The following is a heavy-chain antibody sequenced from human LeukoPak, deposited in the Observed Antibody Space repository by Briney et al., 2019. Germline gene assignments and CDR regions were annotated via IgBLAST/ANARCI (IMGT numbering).Heavy chain of an antibody. J-gene: IGHJ4*02. D-gene: IGHD2-21*02. V-gene: IGHV3-7*01. CDR2: IKQDGSEK. Sequence: PGGSLRLSCVASGFTFTSSWMSWVRQAPGKGLEWVANIKQDGSEKNCVDSVKGRFTISRDNAKESLYLQLNSLRADDTAVYYCAKWGPHCVGDYCPALDSWGQGTLVTVSS. CDR1: GFTFTSSW. CDR3: AKWGPHCVGDYCPALDS.